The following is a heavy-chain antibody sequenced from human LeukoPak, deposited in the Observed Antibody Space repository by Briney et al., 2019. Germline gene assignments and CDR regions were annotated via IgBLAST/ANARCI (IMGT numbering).Heavy chain of an antibody. CDR2: IYYSGST. D-gene: IGHD1-26*01. CDR1: GGSISSYY. V-gene: IGHV4-59*01. Sequence: SETLSLTCTVSGGSISSYYWSWIRQPPGKGLEWIGYIYYSGSTNYNPSLKSRVTISVDTSKNQFSLRLSSVTAADTAVYYCARGGGSYFDYWGQGTLVTVSS. CDR3: ARGGGSYFDY. J-gene: IGHJ4*02.